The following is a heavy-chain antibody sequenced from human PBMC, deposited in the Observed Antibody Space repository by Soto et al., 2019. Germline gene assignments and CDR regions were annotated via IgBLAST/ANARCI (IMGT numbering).Heavy chain of an antibody. CDR1: GFTFSSYE. Sequence: LRLSCAASGFTFSSYEMNWVRQAPGKGLGWVSYISSSGSTIYYADSVKGRFTISRDNAKNSLYLQMNSLRDEDTAVYFCAKRSPYSSGWYSPIFDYWGQGALVTVSS. D-gene: IGHD6-13*01. J-gene: IGHJ4*02. V-gene: IGHV3-48*03. CDR2: ISSSGSTI. CDR3: AKRSPYSSGWYSPIFDY.